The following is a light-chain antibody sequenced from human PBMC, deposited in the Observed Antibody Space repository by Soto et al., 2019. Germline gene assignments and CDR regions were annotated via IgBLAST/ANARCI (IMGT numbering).Light chain of an antibody. V-gene: IGLV2-14*01. CDR1: SSDVGRYNT. J-gene: IGLJ1*01. CDR3: NSLRVNHLYV. CDR2: EVT. Sequence: QSALTQPASVSGSPGQTITISCTGTSSDVGRYNTVSWYQHHPGKAPKLIIYEVTHRPAGISDRFSASKSGNTASLTISGLQAEDEADYYCNSLRVNHLYVFGSGTKVTLL.